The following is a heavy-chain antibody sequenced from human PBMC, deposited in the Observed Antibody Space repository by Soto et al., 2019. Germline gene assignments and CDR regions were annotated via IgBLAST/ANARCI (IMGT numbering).Heavy chain of an antibody. D-gene: IGHD2-21*02. CDR2: ISDPATGNT. CDR3: TTWLTAHFDY. Sequence: PGGSLRLSCVASGFTFSGYTLNWVRRAPGKGLEWVATISDPATGNTHYSNSVWGRFTTSRDESRNTVFLQMDSLRVEDTAIYFCTTWLTAHFDYWGQGTQVTVSS. V-gene: IGHV3-23*01. J-gene: IGHJ4*02. CDR1: GFTFSGYT.